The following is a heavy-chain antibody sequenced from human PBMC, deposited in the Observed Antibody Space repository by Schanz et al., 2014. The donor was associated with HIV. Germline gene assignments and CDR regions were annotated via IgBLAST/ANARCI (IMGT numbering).Heavy chain of an antibody. D-gene: IGHD6-13*01. CDR1: GFTFSNYA. CDR3: AKVDAAHKHIGAAGD. V-gene: IGHV3-23*01. CDR2: LSGSGSTT. J-gene: IGHJ4*02. Sequence: EVQLLESGGGLVQPGGSLRLSCEASGFTFSNYAMTWVRQAPGKGLEWVSLLSGSGSTTFYAGPVKGRFTISRDNSKNTLYLQMNSLRAEDTAVYYCAKVDAAHKHIGAAGDWGQGTLVTVSS.